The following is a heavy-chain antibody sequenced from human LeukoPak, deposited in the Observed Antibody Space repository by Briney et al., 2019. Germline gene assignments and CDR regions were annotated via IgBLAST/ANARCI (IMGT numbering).Heavy chain of an antibody. CDR3: AREETYGSGSYVDY. V-gene: IGHV4-31*03. J-gene: IGHJ4*02. Sequence: SQTLSLTCTVSGGSISSGGYYWGWVRQHPGTGLEWVGYIYYSGSTYYNPSLKSRVTISVDTSKNQFSLKLSSVTAADTAVYYCAREETYGSGSYVDYWGQGTLVTVSS. CDR2: IYYSGST. CDR1: GGSISSGGYY. D-gene: IGHD3-10*01.